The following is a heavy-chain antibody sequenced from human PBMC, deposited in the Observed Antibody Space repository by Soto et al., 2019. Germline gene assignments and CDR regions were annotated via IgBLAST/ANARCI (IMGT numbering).Heavy chain of an antibody. J-gene: IGHJ4*02. V-gene: IGHV3-64*01. CDR1: GFTFSSYA. Sequence: GGSLRLSCAASGFTFSSYAMHWVRQAPGKGLEYVSAISSNGGSTYYANSVKGRFTISRDNSKNTLYLQMGSLRAEDMAVYYCARSDPQYDYRSPNDYWGQGTLVTVSS. D-gene: IGHD4-4*01. CDR3: ARSDPQYDYRSPNDY. CDR2: ISSNGGST.